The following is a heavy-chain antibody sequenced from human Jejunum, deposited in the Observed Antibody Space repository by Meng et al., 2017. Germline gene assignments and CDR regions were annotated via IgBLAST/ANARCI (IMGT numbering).Heavy chain of an antibody. D-gene: IGHD6-6*01. J-gene: IGHJ4*02. CDR2: IYYSGGT. CDR3: AHSSSSSSFGFDY. V-gene: IGHV4-61*08. CDR1: GGSVSSAAYY. Sequence: QVPVAESGPGLVRPSETLSLTCTVSGGSVSSAAYYWNWIRQPPGKGLEWIGYIYYSGGTTYSPSLNSRVTISIDTAKNQVSLKVSSVTAADTAVYYCAHSSSSSSFGFDYWGQGTLVTVSS.